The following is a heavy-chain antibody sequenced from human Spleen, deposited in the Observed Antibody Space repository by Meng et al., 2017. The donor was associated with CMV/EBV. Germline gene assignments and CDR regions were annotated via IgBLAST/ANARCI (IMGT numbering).Heavy chain of an antibody. Sequence: ASVKVSCKASGYTFTSYGISWVRQAPGQGLEWMGWISAYNGNTNYAQKLQGRVTMTTDTSTSTAYMELSSLRSEDTAVYYCARDDSDYGGNSDFDYWGQGTLVTVSS. V-gene: IGHV1-18*01. CDR3: ARDDSDYGGNSDFDY. CDR1: GYTFTSYG. D-gene: IGHD4-23*01. CDR2: ISAYNGNT. J-gene: IGHJ4*02.